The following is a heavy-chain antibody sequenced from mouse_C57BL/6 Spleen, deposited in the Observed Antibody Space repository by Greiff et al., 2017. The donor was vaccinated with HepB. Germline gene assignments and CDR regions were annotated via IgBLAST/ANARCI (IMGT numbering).Heavy chain of an antibody. Sequence: QVQLQQSGPGLVAPSQSLSITCTVSGFSLTSYGVDWVRQSPGKGLEWLGVIWGVGSTNYNSALTSRLSISKDNSKSQVFLNMNSLQTDDTAMYYCASACCYGRDWFAYWGQGTLVTVSA. J-gene: IGHJ3*01. V-gene: IGHV2-6*01. CDR2: IWGVGST. CDR1: GFSLTSYG. D-gene: IGHD1-1*01. CDR3: ASACCYGRDWFAY.